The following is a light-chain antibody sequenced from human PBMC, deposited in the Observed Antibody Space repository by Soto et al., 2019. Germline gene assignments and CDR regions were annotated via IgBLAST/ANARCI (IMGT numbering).Light chain of an antibody. J-gene: IGKJ1*01. CDR2: DDS. CDR3: QQRLNWPPG. V-gene: IGKV3-11*01. Sequence: ENFSTQSPDTPSLSPLERPTPSCQASQSVTNYIAWYQQRPGQAPRLLIYDDSNRASGVPARFSGSGSGTDFTLTISDLEPADFGLYYCQQRLNWPPGFGQGTKVDIK. CDR1: QSVTNY.